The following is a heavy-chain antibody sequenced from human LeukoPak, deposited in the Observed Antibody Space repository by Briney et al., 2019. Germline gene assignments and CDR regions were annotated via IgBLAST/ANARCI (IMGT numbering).Heavy chain of an antibody. V-gene: IGHV4-59*01. CDR1: GGSISSYY. CDR2: IYYSGST. Sequence: SETLSLTCTVSGGSISSYYWSWIRQPPGKGLEWIGYIYYSGSTNYNPSLKSRVTISVDKSKNQFSLKLSSVTAADTAVYYCARDSSITGTTTFDYWGQGTLVTVSS. D-gene: IGHD1-7*01. J-gene: IGHJ4*02. CDR3: ARDSSITGTTTFDY.